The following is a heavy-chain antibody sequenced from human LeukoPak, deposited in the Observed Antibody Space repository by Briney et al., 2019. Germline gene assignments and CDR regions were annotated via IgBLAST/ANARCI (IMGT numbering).Heavy chain of an antibody. CDR2: IYPNSGGT. CDR1: GYTYTDYY. Sequence: GASVKVSCKASGYTYTDYYMHWVRQAPGQGLEWMGWIYPNSGGTNYAQKFQGRVTMTRDTSISTAYMELSRLRSDDTAVYYCARVFDSSGFPYYFGYWGQGTLVTVSS. D-gene: IGHD3-22*01. V-gene: IGHV1-2*02. J-gene: IGHJ4*02. CDR3: ARVFDSSGFPYYFGY.